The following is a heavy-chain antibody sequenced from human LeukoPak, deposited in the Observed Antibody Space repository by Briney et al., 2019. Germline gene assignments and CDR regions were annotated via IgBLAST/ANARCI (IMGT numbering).Heavy chain of an antibody. CDR2: INPNSGGT. Sequence: ASVKVSCKASGYTFTGYYTHWVRQAPGQGLEWMGWINPNSGGTNYAQKFQGRVTMTRDTSISTAYMELRSLRSDDTAVYYCARGAQPYDFWSGYYLGNDYWGQGTLVTVSS. J-gene: IGHJ4*02. CDR3: ARGAQPYDFWSGYYLGNDY. V-gene: IGHV1-2*02. CDR1: GYTFTGYY. D-gene: IGHD3-3*01.